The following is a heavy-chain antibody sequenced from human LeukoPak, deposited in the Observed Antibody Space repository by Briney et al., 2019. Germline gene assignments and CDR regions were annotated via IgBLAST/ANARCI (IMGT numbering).Heavy chain of an antibody. CDR1: GGSISSYY. J-gene: IGHJ4*02. V-gene: IGHV4-59*12. Sequence: SETLSLTCTVSGGSISSYYWSWIRQPPGKGLEWIGYIYYSGSTNYNPSLKSRVTISVDTSKNQFSLKLSSVTAADTAVYYCARARLLLWFGELPSHFDYWGQGTLVTVSS. D-gene: IGHD3-10*01. CDR2: IYYSGST. CDR3: ARARLLLWFGELPSHFDY.